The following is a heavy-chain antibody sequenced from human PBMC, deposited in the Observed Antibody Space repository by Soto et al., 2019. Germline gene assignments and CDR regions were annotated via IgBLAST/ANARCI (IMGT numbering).Heavy chain of an antibody. CDR1: GYTFTSYY. CDR2: INPSGGST. Sequence: ASVKVSCKASGYTFTSYYMHWVRQAPGQGLEWMGIINPSGGSTSYAQKFQGRVTMTRDTSASTVYMELSSLRSEDTAVYYCARAARHHYYGMDVWGQGTTVTVFS. J-gene: IGHJ6*02. V-gene: IGHV1-46*03. CDR3: ARAARHHYYGMDV.